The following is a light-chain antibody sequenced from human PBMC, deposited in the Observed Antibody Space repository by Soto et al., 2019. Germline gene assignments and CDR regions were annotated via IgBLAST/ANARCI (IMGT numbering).Light chain of an antibody. J-gene: IGKJ1*01. Sequence: DIVMTQSPTSLPVTPGEPASISRRSSQSLLGTNEHNYLDWYLQKPRQSPQLLIYFGSNRASAVPDRCSGSGSGTNFTLKISRVEAEDVGVYHCMQALRAPPTFGQGTKVDIK. CDR2: FGS. CDR3: MQALRAPPT. CDR1: QSLLGTNEHNY. V-gene: IGKV2-28*01.